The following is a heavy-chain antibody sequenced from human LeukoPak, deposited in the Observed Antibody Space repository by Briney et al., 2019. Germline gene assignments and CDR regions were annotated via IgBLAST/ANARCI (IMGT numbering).Heavy chain of an antibody. V-gene: IGHV1-2*04. J-gene: IGHJ6*02. D-gene: IGHD3-10*01. Sequence: GASVKVSCKASGYTFTGYYMHWVRQAPGQGLEWMGWINPNSGGTNYAQKFQGWVTMTRDTSISTAYMELSRLRSDDTAVYYCARAYGPTILYGMDVWGQGTTVTVSS. CDR1: GYTFTGYY. CDR3: ARAYGPTILYGMDV. CDR2: INPNSGGT.